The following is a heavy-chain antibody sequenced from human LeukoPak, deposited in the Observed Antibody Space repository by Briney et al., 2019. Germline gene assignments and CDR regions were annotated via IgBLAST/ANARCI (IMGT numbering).Heavy chain of an antibody. V-gene: IGHV1-46*01. D-gene: IGHD2-2*01. J-gene: IGHJ6*02. CDR2: INPSGGST. Sequence: ASVKVSYKPSGYTVTSYYMHWVRPPPGQGLEGMGIINPSGGSTSYAQKFQGRVTMTRDTSTSTVYMELSSLRSEDTAVYYYASSYCISTSCHDYYYYGMDVWGQGTTVTVSS. CDR1: GYTVTSYY. CDR3: ASSYCISTSCHDYYYYGMDV.